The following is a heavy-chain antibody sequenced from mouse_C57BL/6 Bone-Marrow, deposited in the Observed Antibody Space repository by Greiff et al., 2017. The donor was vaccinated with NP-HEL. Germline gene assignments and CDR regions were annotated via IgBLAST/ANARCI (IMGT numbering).Heavy chain of an antibody. CDR3: ARYNWASDY. V-gene: IGHV1-54*01. CDR1: GYAFTNYL. CDR2: INPGSGGT. J-gene: IGHJ4*01. Sequence: QVQLQQSGAELVRPGTSVKVSCKASGYAFTNYLIEWVKQRPGQGLEWIGVINPGSGGTNYNEKFKGKATLTADKSSSTAYMQLSSLTSEDSAVYFCARYNWASDYWGQGTSVTVSS. D-gene: IGHD4-1*01.